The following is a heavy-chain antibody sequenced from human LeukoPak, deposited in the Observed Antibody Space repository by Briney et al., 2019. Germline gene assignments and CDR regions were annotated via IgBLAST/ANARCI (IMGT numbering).Heavy chain of an antibody. D-gene: IGHD4-11*01. J-gene: IGHJ4*02. CDR1: GFTFSSYG. V-gene: IGHV3-66*01. CDR3: ARGQYYYVS. Sequence: GGSLRLSCAASGFTFSSYGMHWVRQAPGKGLEWVSVFHSGGSTYYADSVKGRFTISRDNSKNTLYLQMNSLRAEDTAVYYCARGQYYYVSWGQGTLVTVSS. CDR2: FHSGGST.